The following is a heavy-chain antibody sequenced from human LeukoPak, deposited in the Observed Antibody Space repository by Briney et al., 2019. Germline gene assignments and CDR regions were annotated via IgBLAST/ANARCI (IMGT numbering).Heavy chain of an antibody. D-gene: IGHD6-19*01. J-gene: IGHJ5*02. Sequence: GGSLRLSCAASGFTFSSYGMHWVRQAPGKGLEWVAFIRYDGSNKYYADSVKGRFTISRDNSKNTLYLQMNSLRAEDTAVNYCARDRVPLGPIAVAINWFDPWGQGTLVTVSS. CDR2: IRYDGSNK. CDR1: GFTFSSYG. CDR3: ARDRVPLGPIAVAINWFDP. V-gene: IGHV3-30*02.